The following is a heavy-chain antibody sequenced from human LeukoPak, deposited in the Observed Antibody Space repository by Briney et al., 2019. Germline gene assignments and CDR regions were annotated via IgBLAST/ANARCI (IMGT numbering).Heavy chain of an antibody. J-gene: IGHJ4*02. D-gene: IGHD1-26*01. V-gene: IGHV4-59*12. Sequence: PSETLSLTCTVSGGSISSYYWGWIRQPPGKGLEWIGYIYDSGSTKYNPSLKSRVTISLDTSKNQFSLKLSSVTAADTAVYYCARDRGIVGDPIDYWGQGTLVTVSS. CDR1: GGSISSYY. CDR3: ARDRGIVGDPIDY. CDR2: IYDSGST.